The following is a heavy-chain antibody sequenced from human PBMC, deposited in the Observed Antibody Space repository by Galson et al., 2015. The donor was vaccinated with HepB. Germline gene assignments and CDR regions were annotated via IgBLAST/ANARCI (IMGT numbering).Heavy chain of an antibody. D-gene: IGHD4-23*01. CDR3: ARDQDYGGNSVDSDY. V-gene: IGHV1-18*01. CDR1: GYTFTSYG. Sequence: SVKVSCKASGYTFTSYGISWVRQAPGQGLEWMGWISAYNGNTNYAQKLQGRVTMTTDTSTSTAYMELRSLRSDDTAVYYCARDQDYGGNSVDSDYWGQGTLVTVSS. CDR2: ISAYNGNT. J-gene: IGHJ4*02.